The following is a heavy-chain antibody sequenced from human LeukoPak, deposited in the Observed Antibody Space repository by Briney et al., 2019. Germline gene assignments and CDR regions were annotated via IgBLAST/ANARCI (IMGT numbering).Heavy chain of an antibody. CDR2: IDPSDSYT. CDR3: ARDRIAAAGQIDY. J-gene: IGHJ4*02. CDR1: GYSFTSYW. Sequence: GESLKISCKGSGYSFTSYWISWVRQMPGKGLEWMGRIDPSDSYTNYSPSFQGHVTTSADKSISTAYLQWSSLKASDIAMYYCARDRIAAAGQIDYWGQGTLVTVSS. D-gene: IGHD6-13*01. V-gene: IGHV5-10-1*01.